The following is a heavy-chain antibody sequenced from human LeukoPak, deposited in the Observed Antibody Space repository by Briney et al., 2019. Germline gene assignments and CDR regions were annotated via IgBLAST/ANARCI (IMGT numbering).Heavy chain of an antibody. CDR3: ARSLTIDYYMDV. CDR2: IYTSGST. CDR1: GGSISSGSYY. V-gene: IGHV4-61*02. J-gene: IGHJ6*03. D-gene: IGHD3-3*01. Sequence: PSQTLSLTCTVSGGSISSGSYYWSWIRQPAGKGLEWIGRIYTSGSTNYNPSLKSRVTMSVDTSKNQFSLKLSSVTAADTAVYYCARSLTIDYYMDVWGKGTTVTISS.